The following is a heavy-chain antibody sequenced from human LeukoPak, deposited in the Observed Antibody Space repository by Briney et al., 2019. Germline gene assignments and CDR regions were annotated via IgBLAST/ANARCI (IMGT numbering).Heavy chain of an antibody. Sequence: GGSLRLSCAASGFTVSSNYMSWVRQAPGKGLEWVSVIYSGGSAYYADSVKGRFTISRDNSKNTLYLQMNSLRAEDTAAYYCARVPNYGSGSGFDPWGQGTLVTVSS. CDR3: ARVPNYGSGSGFDP. V-gene: IGHV3-53*01. CDR2: IYSGGSA. CDR1: GFTVSSNY. D-gene: IGHD3-10*01. J-gene: IGHJ5*02.